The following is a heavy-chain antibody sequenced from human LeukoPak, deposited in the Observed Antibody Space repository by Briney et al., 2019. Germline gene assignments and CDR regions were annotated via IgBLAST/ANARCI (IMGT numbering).Heavy chain of an antibody. CDR1: GESVSGYY. J-gene: IGHJ4*02. CDR3: ASTERCSASCPLDY. CDR2: INHSGSS. V-gene: IGHV4-34*01. D-gene: IGHD2-15*01. Sequence: SETLSLTCTVYGESVSGYYWSWIRQPPGKGLEWIGEINHSGSSHYNPSLKSRVTISVDTSKNQFSLKLSSVTAADTAVYYCASTERCSASCPLDYWGQGTLVTVSS.